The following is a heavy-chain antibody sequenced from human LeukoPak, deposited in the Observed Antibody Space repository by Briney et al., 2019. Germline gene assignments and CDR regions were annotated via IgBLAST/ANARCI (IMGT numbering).Heavy chain of an antibody. CDR2: VYTSGNT. CDR1: GGSFTSHY. Sequence: SETLSLTCTVSGGSFTSHYWTWVRQPPGGGLEWIGYVYTSGNTNYNPSLKSRVTMSVDTSKNQFSLKLSSVTAADTAVYYCARAVGAGVSFDYWGQGTLVTVSS. V-gene: IGHV4-59*11. J-gene: IGHJ4*02. CDR3: ARAVGAGVSFDY. D-gene: IGHD1-26*01.